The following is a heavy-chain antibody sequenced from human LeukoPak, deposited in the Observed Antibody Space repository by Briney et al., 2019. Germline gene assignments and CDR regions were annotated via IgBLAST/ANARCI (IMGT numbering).Heavy chain of an antibody. D-gene: IGHD6-19*01. Sequence: PGGSLRLSCAASGFNFNKYDMTWARQAPGKGLEWVSTITGRSDKTYYTDSLKGRFTISRDNSKNTLFLQMNSLRAEDTAVYYCARSSGWWSLDYWGQGTLVTVSS. V-gene: IGHV3-23*01. CDR1: GFNFNKYD. CDR3: ARSSGWWSLDY. J-gene: IGHJ4*02. CDR2: ITGRSDKT.